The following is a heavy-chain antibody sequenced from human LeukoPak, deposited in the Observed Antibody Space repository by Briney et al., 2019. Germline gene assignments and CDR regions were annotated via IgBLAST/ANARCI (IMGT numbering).Heavy chain of an antibody. CDR1: RFTFPSYS. V-gene: IGHV3-21*01. J-gene: IGHJ3*02. CDR3: ASSTLSGIGVFDI. Sequence: GGSLRLSCAASRFTFPSYSMNWVRQAPGKGLEWVSSITSSSSYISYADSVKGRFTISRDNAKKSLHLQMNSLRAEATAVYYYASSTLSGIGVFDIWGQGTMVTVSS. D-gene: IGHD2/OR15-2a*01. CDR2: ITSSSSYI.